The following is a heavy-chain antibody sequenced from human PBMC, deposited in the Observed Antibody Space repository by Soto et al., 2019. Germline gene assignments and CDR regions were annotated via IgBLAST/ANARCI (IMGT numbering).Heavy chain of an antibody. CDR3: ARGRFGELFNWFDP. J-gene: IGHJ5*02. CDR2: IYHSGST. D-gene: IGHD3-10*01. Sequence: PSETLSLTCAVSGYSISSGYYWGWIRQPPGKGLEWIGSIYHSGSTYYNPSLKSRVTISVDTSKNQFSLKLSSVTAADTAVYYCARGRFGELFNWFDPWGQGTLVTVSS. CDR1: GYSISSGYY. V-gene: IGHV4-38-2*01.